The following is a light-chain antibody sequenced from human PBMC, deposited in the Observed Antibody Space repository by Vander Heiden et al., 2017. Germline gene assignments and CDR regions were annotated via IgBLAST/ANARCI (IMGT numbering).Light chain of an antibody. V-gene: IGLV2-14*01. J-gene: IGLJ2*01. CDR3: SSYTSSSTRVV. CDR2: EVS. Sequence: QSALTQPASVSGAPGQPITISCTGTSSDVGGYNYVSWYQQHPCKAPKLMIYEVSNRPSGVSNRFSGSKSGNTASLTISGLQAEDEADYYCSSYTSSSTRVVFGGGTKLTVL. CDR1: SSDVGGYNY.